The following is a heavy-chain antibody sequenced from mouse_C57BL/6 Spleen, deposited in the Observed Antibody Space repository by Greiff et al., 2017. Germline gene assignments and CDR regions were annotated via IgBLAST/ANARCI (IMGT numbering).Heavy chain of an antibody. V-gene: IGHV2-5*01. CDR2: IWRGGST. D-gene: IGHD1-1*01. Sequence: VQGVESGPGLVQPSQSLSITCTVSGFSLTSYGVHWVRQSPGKGLEWLGVIWRGGSTDYNAAFMSRLSITKDNSKSQVFFKMNSLQADDTAIYYCAKNTVVRDYYAMDYWGQGTSVTVSS. CDR3: AKNTVVRDYYAMDY. J-gene: IGHJ4*01. CDR1: GFSLTSYG.